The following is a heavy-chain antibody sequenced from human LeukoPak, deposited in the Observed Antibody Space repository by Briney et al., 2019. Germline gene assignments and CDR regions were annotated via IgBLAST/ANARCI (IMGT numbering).Heavy chain of an antibody. J-gene: IGHJ4*02. D-gene: IGHD2-15*01. Sequence: GGSLRLSCAASGFTFSGSAMHWVRQASGKGLEWVGRIRSKANSYATAYAASVKGRFTISRDDSKNTAYLQMNSLKTEDTAVYYWTSWALGYCSGGSCDYWGQGTLVTVSS. CDR2: IRSKANSYAT. CDR3: TSWALGYCSGGSCDY. V-gene: IGHV3-73*01. CDR1: GFTFSGSA.